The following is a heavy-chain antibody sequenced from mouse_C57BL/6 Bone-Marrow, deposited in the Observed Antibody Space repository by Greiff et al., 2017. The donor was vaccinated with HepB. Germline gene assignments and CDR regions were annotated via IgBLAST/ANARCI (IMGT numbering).Heavy chain of an antibody. Sequence: EVQLQQSGAELVRPGASVKLSCTASGFNIKDDYMHWVKQRPEQGLEWIGWIDPENGDTEYASKFQGKATITADTSSNTAYLQLSSLTSEDTAVYNCVIYYYGSSYAMDYWGQGTSVTVSS. D-gene: IGHD1-1*01. CDR2: IDPENGDT. J-gene: IGHJ4*01. V-gene: IGHV14-4*01. CDR1: GFNIKDDY. CDR3: VIYYYGSSYAMDY.